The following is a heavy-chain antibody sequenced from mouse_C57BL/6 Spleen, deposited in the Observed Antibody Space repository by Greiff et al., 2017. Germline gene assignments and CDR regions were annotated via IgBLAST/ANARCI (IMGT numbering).Heavy chain of an antibody. CDR1: GFTFSSYA. J-gene: IGHJ4*01. V-gene: IGHV5-4*01. D-gene: IGHD1-1*01. CDR3: ARDYYGSRRGMDY. CDR2: ISDGGSYT. Sequence: EVQRVESGGGLVKPGGSLKLSCAASGFTFSSYAMSWVRQTPEKRLEWVATISDGGSYTYYPDNVKGRFTISRANAKNNLYLQMSHLKSEDTAMYYCARDYYGSRRGMDYWGQGTSVTVSS.